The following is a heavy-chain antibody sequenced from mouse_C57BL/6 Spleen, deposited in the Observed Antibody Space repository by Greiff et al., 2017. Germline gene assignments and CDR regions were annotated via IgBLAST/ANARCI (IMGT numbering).Heavy chain of an antibody. D-gene: IGHD1-1*01. Sequence: VQLQQSGPELVKPGASVKIPCKASGYTFTDYNMDWVKQSHGQSLEWIGDINPNNGGTIYNQKFKGKATLTVDKSSSTAYMELRSLTSEDTAVYYWERGLFYYYGRHFDYWGQGTTLTVSS. V-gene: IGHV1-18*01. J-gene: IGHJ2*01. CDR1: GYTFTDYN. CDR2: INPNNGGT. CDR3: ERGLFYYYGRHFDY.